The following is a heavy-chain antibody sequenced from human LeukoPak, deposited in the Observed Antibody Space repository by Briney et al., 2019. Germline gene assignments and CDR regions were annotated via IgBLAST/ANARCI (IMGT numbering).Heavy chain of an antibody. Sequence: GGSLRLSCAGSGFTFSSFAMNWVRQAPGKGLEWVANIKLDGSAKYYVDSVKGRFTISTDNARTSLYLQMNSLRVEDTAVYYCVGLDWYLDLWGRGTLVTVSS. CDR1: GFTFSSFA. CDR3: VGLDWYLDL. V-gene: IGHV3-7*02. J-gene: IGHJ2*01. CDR2: IKLDGSAK.